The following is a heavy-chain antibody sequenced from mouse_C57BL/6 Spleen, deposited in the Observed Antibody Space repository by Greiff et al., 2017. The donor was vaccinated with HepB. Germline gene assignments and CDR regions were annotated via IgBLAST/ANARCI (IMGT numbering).Heavy chain of an antibody. CDR3: TTRGIYPSYWYFDV. Sequence: DVQLQESGAELVRPGASVKLSCTASGFNIKDDYMHWVKQRPEQGLEWIGWIDPENGDTEYASKFQGKATITADTSSNTAYLQLSSLTSEDTAVYYCTTRGIYPSYWYFDVWGTGTTVTVSS. J-gene: IGHJ1*03. CDR2: IDPENGDT. CDR1: GFNIKDDY. D-gene: IGHD2-1*01. V-gene: IGHV14-4*01.